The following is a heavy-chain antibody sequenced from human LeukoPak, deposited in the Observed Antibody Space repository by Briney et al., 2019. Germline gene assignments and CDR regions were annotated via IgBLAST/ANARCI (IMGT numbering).Heavy chain of an antibody. CDR1: GFTFTSSA. CDR2: IVVGSGNT. V-gene: IGHV1-58*02. J-gene: IGHJ5*02. Sequence: SVKVSCKASGFTFTSSAMQWVRQARGQRLEWIGWIVVGSGNTNYAQKFQERVTITRDMSTSTAYMELSSLRSEDTAVYYCARGGSGGSLLLKYNWFDPWGQGTLVTVSS. CDR3: ARGGSGGSLLLKYNWFDP. D-gene: IGHD2-15*01.